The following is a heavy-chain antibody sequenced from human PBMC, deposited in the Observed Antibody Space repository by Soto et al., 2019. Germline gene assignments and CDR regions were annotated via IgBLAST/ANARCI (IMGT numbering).Heavy chain of an antibody. Sequence: GESLKISCRGSGYSFTSHWISWVRQMPGKGLEWMGRIDPDDSYTSYSPSFQGHVTISADKSIATAYLRWSSLKASDTAIYYCAGRGYSDYDWHTFDRWGQGTRVTVSS. J-gene: IGHJ3*01. D-gene: IGHD5-12*01. CDR3: AGRGYSDYDWHTFDR. V-gene: IGHV5-10-1*01. CDR1: GYSFTSHW. CDR2: IDPDDSYT.